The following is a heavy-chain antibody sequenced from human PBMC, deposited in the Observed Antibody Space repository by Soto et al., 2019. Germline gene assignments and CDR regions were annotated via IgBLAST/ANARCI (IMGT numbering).Heavy chain of an antibody. CDR1: GGSISSGDYY. J-gene: IGHJ5*02. D-gene: IGHD2-2*01. CDR3: AREASRYCSSTSCYRRNWFDP. V-gene: IGHV4-30-4*01. Sequence: SETLSLTCTVSGGSISSGDYYWSWIRQPPGKGLEWIGYIYYSGSTYYNPSLKSRVTISVDTSKNQFSLKLSSVTAADTAVYYCAREASRYCSSTSCYRRNWFDPWGQGTLVTVSS. CDR2: IYYSGST.